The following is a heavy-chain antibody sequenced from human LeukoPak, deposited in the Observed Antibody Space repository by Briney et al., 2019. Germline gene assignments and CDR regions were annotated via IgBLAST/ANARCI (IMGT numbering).Heavy chain of an antibody. CDR3: ARDDLNYFLDY. Sequence: AGGSLRLSCAASGFRFSGYSMKWVRQAPGKGLEWVSSISGSRGYIYYADSVKGRFTISRDNTKNSLYLQMNSLRAEDTAVYYCARDDLNYFLDYWGQGTRVTVSS. J-gene: IGHJ4*02. D-gene: IGHD3-10*01. V-gene: IGHV3-21*01. CDR1: GFRFSGYS. CDR2: ISGSRGYI.